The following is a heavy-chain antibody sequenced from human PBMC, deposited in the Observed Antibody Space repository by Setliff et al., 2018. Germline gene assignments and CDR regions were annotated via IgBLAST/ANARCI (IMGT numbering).Heavy chain of an antibody. D-gene: IGHD3-22*01. CDR1: GYTLINYG. CDR2: INPTGGST. Sequence: ASVKVSCKASGYTLINYGISWVRQAPGQGLEWMGLINPTGGSTSYAQKFQGRVTMTRDTSTSTVFMELSSLRSEDTAVYYCARDRNDNYESSGYYYAGGYMDVWGKGTTVTVSS. CDR3: ARDRNDNYESSGYYYAGGYMDV. V-gene: IGHV1-46*01. J-gene: IGHJ6*03.